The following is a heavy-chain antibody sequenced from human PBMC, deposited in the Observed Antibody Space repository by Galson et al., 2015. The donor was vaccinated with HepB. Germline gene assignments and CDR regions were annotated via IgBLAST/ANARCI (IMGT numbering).Heavy chain of an antibody. D-gene: IGHD3-22*01. V-gene: IGHV3-30-3*01. CDR2: ISYDGSNK. Sequence: SLRLSCAASGFTFGSYAMHWVRQAPGKGLEWVAVISYDGSNKNYADSVNGRYTISRDNSKNTLYLQVNSLQADGTAVYYCARAGYKANGGYSHYWGQGTLVTVSS. CDR1: GFTFGSYA. J-gene: IGHJ4*02. CDR3: ARAGYKANGGYSHY.